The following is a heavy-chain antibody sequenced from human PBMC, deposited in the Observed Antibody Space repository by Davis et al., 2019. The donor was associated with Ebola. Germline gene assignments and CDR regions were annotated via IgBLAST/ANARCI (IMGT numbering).Heavy chain of an antibody. CDR3: ARLSDCTGGVCTWVY. J-gene: IGHJ4*02. D-gene: IGHD2-8*02. CDR1: GFTFSSYG. V-gene: IGHV3-7*03. Sequence: GESLKISCAASGFTFSSYGMHWVRQAPGKGLEWVANIKQDGSEKYYVDSVKGRFTISRDNAKNSLYLQMNSLRAEDTAMYYCARLSDCTGGVCTWVYWGQGTLVTVSS. CDR2: IKQDGSEK.